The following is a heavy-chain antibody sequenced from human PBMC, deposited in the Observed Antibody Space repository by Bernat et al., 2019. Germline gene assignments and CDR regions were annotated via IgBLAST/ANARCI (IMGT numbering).Heavy chain of an antibody. CDR1: GGSITSSPYY. CDR3: ARAEGCSSSYFGAGNWFDP. CDR2: LYYSGST. V-gene: IGHV4-39*01. Sequence: QLQLQESGPGLVRASETLSLTCTVSGGSITSSPYYWGWIRQPPGKELQWIGSLYYSGSTYYNPSLKSRVSISVDTSKNQFSLKLSSVTAADTAVYFCARAEGCSSSYFGAGNWFDPWGQGTLVTVSS. D-gene: IGHD2-2*01. J-gene: IGHJ5*02.